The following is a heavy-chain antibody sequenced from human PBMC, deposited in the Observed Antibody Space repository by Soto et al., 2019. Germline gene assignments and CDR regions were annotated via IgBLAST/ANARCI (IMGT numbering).Heavy chain of an antibody. J-gene: IGHJ4*02. D-gene: IGHD6-19*01. CDR1: GIEFSNYA. CDR2: SSASGRSR. V-gene: IGHV3-23*01. CDR3: AKDGNWLDVYFDV. Sequence: EVQLLESGGGLVQPGGSLRLSCVASGIEFSNYAMSWVRQAPGKGLEWVSISSASGRSRDHADSVKGRFTISRDNSKNTLYLHMTNLRAEDTAVYYCAKDGNWLDVYFDVWGQGTPVTVSS.